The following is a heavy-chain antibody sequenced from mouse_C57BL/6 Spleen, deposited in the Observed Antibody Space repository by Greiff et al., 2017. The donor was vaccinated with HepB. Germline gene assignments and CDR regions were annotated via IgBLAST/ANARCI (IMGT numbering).Heavy chain of an antibody. CDR1: GFTFSDYG. Sequence: EVKLMESGGGLVKPGGSLKLSCAASGFTFSDYGMHWVRQAPEKGLEWVAYISSGSSTIYYADTVKGRFTISRDNAKNTLFLQMTSLRSEDTAMYYCATIYYGNYDYWGQGTTLTVSS. CDR3: ATIYYGNYDY. D-gene: IGHD2-1*01. J-gene: IGHJ2*01. V-gene: IGHV5-17*01. CDR2: ISSGSSTI.